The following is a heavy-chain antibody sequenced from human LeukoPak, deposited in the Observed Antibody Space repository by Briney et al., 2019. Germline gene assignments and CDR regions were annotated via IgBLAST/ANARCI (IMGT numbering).Heavy chain of an antibody. Sequence: GGSLRLSCAASGFTFSSYSMNWVRQAPGKGLEWVSSISSSSSYIYYADSVKGRFTISRDNAKNSLYLQMNSLRAEDTAVYYCARMVATIVVVPAAIKPVYYYMDVWGKGTTVTVSS. J-gene: IGHJ6*03. CDR2: ISSSSSYI. CDR1: GFTFSSYS. V-gene: IGHV3-21*01. CDR3: ARMVATIVVVPAAIKPVYYYMDV. D-gene: IGHD2-2*02.